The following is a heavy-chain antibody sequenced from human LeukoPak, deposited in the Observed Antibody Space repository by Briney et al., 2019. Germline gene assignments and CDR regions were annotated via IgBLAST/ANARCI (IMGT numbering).Heavy chain of an antibody. CDR3: ARGGIAAAGDY. CDR1: GGSNSSSSYY. J-gene: IGHJ4*02. CDR2: IYYSGST. Sequence: SETLSLTCTVSGGSNSSSSYYWGWIRQPPGKGLEWIGSIYYSGSTYYNPSLKSRVTISVDTSKNQFSLKLSSVTAADTAVYYCARGGIAAAGDYWGQGTLVTVSS. D-gene: IGHD6-13*01. V-gene: IGHV4-39*07.